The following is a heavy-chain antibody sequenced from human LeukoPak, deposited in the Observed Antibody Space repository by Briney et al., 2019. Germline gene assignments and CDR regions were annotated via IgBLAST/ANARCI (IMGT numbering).Heavy chain of an antibody. CDR1: GFTFSSYE. CDR3: ALSDYYDSSGYYPPNAFDI. CDR2: ISSSGSTI. D-gene: IGHD3-22*01. J-gene: IGHJ3*02. Sequence: GGSLRLSCAASGFTFSSYEMNWVRQAPGKGLEWVSYISSSGSTIYYADAVEGRFTISRDNAKNLLYLQMNSLRAEDTAVYYCALSDYYDSSGYYPPNAFDIWGQGTMVTVSS. V-gene: IGHV3-48*03.